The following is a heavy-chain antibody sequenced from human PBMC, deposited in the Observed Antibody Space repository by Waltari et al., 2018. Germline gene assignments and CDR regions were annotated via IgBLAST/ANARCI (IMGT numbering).Heavy chain of an antibody. CDR2: IYPGYSDT. D-gene: IGHD6-13*01. CDR3: ARRSRAGQQPPRDY. V-gene: IGHV5-51*03. Sequence: EVQLVQSGAEVKKPGESLKISCKGSGYSFTSYWIGWVRQIPGKGLEWMAVIYPGYSDTRYSPSFQGQFTISAGKSISTANLQGSSLKASDTAMYYCARRSRAGQQPPRDYWGQGTLVTVSS. CDR1: GYSFTSYW. J-gene: IGHJ4*02.